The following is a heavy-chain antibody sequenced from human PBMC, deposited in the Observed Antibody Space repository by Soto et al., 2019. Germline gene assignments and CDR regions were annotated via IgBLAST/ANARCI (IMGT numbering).Heavy chain of an antibody. CDR3: ALSITMVRGAAFDI. Sequence: ASVKFSCKASGYTFTGYYMHWVRHAPGQGLEWMGWINPNSGGTNYAQKFQGWVTMTRDTSISTAYMELSRLRSDDTAVYYCALSITMVRGAAFDIWGQGTMVTVSS. CDR2: INPNSGGT. D-gene: IGHD3-10*01. V-gene: IGHV1-2*04. J-gene: IGHJ3*02. CDR1: GYTFTGYY.